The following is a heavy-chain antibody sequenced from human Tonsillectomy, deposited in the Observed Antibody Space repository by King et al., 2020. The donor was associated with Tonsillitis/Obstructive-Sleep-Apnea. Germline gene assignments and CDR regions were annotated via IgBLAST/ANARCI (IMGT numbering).Heavy chain of an antibody. D-gene: IGHD5-12*01. CDR2: IYPGDSYT. Sequence: VQLVQSGAEVKKPGESLKISCKGSGYIFTTYWIAWVRQMPGKGLEWMGIIYPGDSYTTYNPSFQGQVTISADKSISTAYLQWSSLKASDTAMYYCARRGYSDFQNWFDPWGQGTLVTVSS. J-gene: IGHJ5*02. V-gene: IGHV5-51*01. CDR1: GYIFTTYW. CDR3: ARRGYSDFQNWFDP.